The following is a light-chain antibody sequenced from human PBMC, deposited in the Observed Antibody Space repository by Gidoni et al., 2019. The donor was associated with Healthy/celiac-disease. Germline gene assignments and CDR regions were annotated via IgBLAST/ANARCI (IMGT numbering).Light chain of an antibody. CDR3: QSYDSSLSGRVV. Sequence: QSVLTQPPSVSGAPGQRVTISCTGSSSNIGAGYDVHWYQQLPGTAPKLLLYGNSNRPSGVPDRFSGSKSGTSASLAITGLQAEDEADYYCQSYDSSLSGRVVFGGGTKLTV. V-gene: IGLV1-40*01. CDR2: GNS. CDR1: SSNIGAGYD. J-gene: IGLJ2*01.